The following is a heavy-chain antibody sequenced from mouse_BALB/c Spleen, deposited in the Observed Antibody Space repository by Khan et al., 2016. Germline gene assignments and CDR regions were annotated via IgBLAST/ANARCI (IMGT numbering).Heavy chain of an antibody. CDR3: NAGDNYVVNYAMDY. Sequence: VQLQQSGAELVRSGASVKLSCTPSGFNIKDYYIHWVKQRPEQGLEWIGWIDPENGDTEYVPKFQGKATMTADTSSNTAYLQLSSLTSEDTAVYYCNAGDNYVVNYAMDYWGQGTSVTVSS. CDR2: IDPENGDT. CDR1: GFNIKDYY. D-gene: IGHD1-3*01. V-gene: IGHV14-4*02. J-gene: IGHJ4*01.